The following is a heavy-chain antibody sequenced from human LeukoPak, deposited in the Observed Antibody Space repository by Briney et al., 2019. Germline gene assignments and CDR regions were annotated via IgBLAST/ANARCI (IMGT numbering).Heavy chain of an antibody. D-gene: IGHD6-19*01. CDR2: ISGSGGST. Sequence: GGSLRLSCAASGFTFSSYAMSWVRQAPEKGLEWVSAISGSGGSTYYADSVKGRFTISRDNSKNTLYLQMNSLRAEDTAVYYCAKDFQWLVQTTKDAFDIWGQGTMVTVSS. J-gene: IGHJ3*02. CDR1: GFTFSSYA. V-gene: IGHV3-23*01. CDR3: AKDFQWLVQTTKDAFDI.